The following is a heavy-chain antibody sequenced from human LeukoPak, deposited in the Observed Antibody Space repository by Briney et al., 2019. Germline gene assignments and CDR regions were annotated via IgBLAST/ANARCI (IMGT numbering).Heavy chain of an antibody. CDR1: GYSISSGYY. CDR2: IYHSGST. J-gene: IGHJ4*02. D-gene: IGHD1-7*01. CDR3: ARGLGKLRNFDY. V-gene: IGHV4-38-2*02. Sequence: SETLSLTCTVSGYSISSGYYWGWIRQPPGKGLEWIGSIYHSGSTYYNPSLKSRVTISVDTSKNQFSLKLSSVTAADTAVYYCARGLGKLRNFDYWGQGTLVTVSS.